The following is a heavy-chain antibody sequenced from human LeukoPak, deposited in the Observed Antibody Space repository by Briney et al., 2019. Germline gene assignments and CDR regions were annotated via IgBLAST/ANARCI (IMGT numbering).Heavy chain of an antibody. J-gene: IGHJ6*03. V-gene: IGHV4-59*01. D-gene: IGHD3-10*01. Sequence: SETLSLTCTVSGGSISNYYWTWIRQSPGKGLEWIGYIYYSGSTNYNPSLQSRISMSLDTSRNQFSLNLNSVTAADTAFYYCARAVTMVRGVDYYYYMDVWGKGTTVTVSS. CDR2: IYYSGST. CDR3: ARAVTMVRGVDYYYYMDV. CDR1: GGSISNYY.